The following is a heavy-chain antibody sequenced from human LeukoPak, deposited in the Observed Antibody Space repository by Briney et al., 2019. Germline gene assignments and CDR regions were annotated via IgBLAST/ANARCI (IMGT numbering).Heavy chain of an antibody. Sequence: PGGSLRLSCAASGFTFSSYWMSWVRQAPGKGLEWVANINQDGSAKYYVDVMKGRFTISRDNAKNSLYLQMNSLRADDTALYYCARQPFDYWGQGTLVTVSS. CDR1: GFTFSSYW. CDR3: ARQPFDY. CDR2: INQDGSAK. J-gene: IGHJ4*02. V-gene: IGHV3-7*03.